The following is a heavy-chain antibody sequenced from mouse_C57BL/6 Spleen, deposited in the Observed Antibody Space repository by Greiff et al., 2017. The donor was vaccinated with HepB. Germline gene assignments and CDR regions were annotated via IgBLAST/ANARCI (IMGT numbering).Heavy chain of an antibody. V-gene: IGHV3-8*01. J-gene: IGHJ1*03. CDR1: GYSITSDY. CDR3: ARYSRYYYGSSPWWYFDV. D-gene: IGHD1-1*01. CDR2: ISYSGST. Sequence: EVKLMESGPGLAKPSQTLSLTCSVTGYSITSDYWNWIRKFPGNKLEYMGYISYSGSTYYNPSLKSRISITRDTSKNQYYLQLNSVTTEDTATYYCARYSRYYYGSSPWWYFDVWGTGTTVTVSS.